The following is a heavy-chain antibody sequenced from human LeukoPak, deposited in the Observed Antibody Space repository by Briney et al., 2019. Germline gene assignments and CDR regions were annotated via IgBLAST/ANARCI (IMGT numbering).Heavy chain of an antibody. J-gene: IGHJ5*02. CDR1: GGTFSSYA. CDR3: ARTGRSSGWYWFDP. V-gene: IGHV1-69*13. Sequence: ASLKLSCKASGGTFSSYAISWVRQAPGQGLEWMGGIIPIFGTANYAQKFQGRVTITADESTSTAYMELSSLRSEDTAVYYCARTGRSSGWYWFDPWGQGTLVTVSS. D-gene: IGHD6-19*01. CDR2: IIPIFGTA.